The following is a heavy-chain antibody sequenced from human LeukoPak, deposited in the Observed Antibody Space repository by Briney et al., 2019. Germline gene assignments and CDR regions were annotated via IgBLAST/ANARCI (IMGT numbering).Heavy chain of an antibody. V-gene: IGHV4-30-2*01. CDR2: IYHSGST. Sequence: TSQTLSLTCTVSGGSISSGGYYWSWIRQPPGKGLEWIGYIYHSGSTYYNPSLKSRVTISVDTSKNQFSLKLSSVTAADTAVYYCARLAAAGTIPFDYWGQGTLVTVSS. D-gene: IGHD6-13*01. CDR1: GGSISSGGYY. CDR3: ARLAAAGTIPFDY. J-gene: IGHJ4*02.